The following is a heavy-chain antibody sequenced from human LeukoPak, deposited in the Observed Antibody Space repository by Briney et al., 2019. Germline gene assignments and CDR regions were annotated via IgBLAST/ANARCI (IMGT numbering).Heavy chain of an antibody. CDR1: GYTFTGYY. CDR2: IIPIFGTA. Sequence: SVKVSCKASGYTFTGYYMHWVRQAPGQGLEWMGGIIPIFGTANYAQKFQGRVTITADKSTSTAYMELSSLRSEDTAVYYCAREIAAWDAFDIWGQGTMVTVSS. D-gene: IGHD6-6*01. J-gene: IGHJ3*02. V-gene: IGHV1-69*06. CDR3: AREIAAWDAFDI.